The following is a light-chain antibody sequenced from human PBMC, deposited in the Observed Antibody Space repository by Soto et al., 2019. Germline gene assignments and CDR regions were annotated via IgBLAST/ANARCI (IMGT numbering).Light chain of an antibody. CDR3: QQNYRTPVT. CDR1: QSISNY. Sequence: DIEVTKSPSPLSASVGDRFTITCRASQSISNYLNWYQQKPGKAPKLLIYSTSTLQSGVPSRFSGSGSGTQFTLTISTLQPEDFATYYCQQNYRTPVTFGQGTRLEI. V-gene: IGKV1-39*01. CDR2: STS. J-gene: IGKJ5*01.